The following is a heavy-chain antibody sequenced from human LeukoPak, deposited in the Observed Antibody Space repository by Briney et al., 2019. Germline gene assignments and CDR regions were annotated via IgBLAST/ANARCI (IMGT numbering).Heavy chain of an antibody. V-gene: IGHV4-30-4*01. CDR2: IYYSGST. Sequence: SQTLSLTCTVSGGSISSGDYYWSWIRQPPGKGLEWIGYIYYSGSTYYNPSLSTPFTISVDTSNNQFSLKLTSVTAADTAVYYCARGYCGSTSCYRHPSPVWFDPWGQGTLVTVSS. J-gene: IGHJ5*02. CDR3: ARGYCGSTSCYRHPSPVWFDP. CDR1: GGSISSGDYY. D-gene: IGHD2-2*01.